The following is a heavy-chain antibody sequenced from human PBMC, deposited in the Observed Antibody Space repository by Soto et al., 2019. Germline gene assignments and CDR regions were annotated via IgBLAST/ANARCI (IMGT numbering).Heavy chain of an antibody. Sequence: SETLSLTCTVSGGSISSYYWSWIRQPPGKGLEWIGYIYYSGSTNYNPSLKSRVTISVDTSKNQFSLKLSSVTAADTAVYYCARRVYSSGWYDSAGGYYYYMDVWGKGTTVTVSS. V-gene: IGHV4-59*08. J-gene: IGHJ6*03. CDR2: IYYSGST. D-gene: IGHD6-19*01. CDR3: ARRVYSSGWYDSAGGYYYYMDV. CDR1: GGSISSYY.